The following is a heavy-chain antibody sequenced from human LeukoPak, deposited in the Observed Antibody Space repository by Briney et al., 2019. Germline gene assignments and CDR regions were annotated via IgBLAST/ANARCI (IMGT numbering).Heavy chain of an antibody. CDR3: ARHGDYGGNPGPPDH. CDR1: GGSVSVYY. J-gene: IGHJ4*02. CDR2: VYYTERA. D-gene: IGHD4-23*01. V-gene: IGHV4-59*02. Sequence: SETLSLTCSVSGGSVSVYYWSWFRQPPGKGLEWIGNVYYTERADYNPSLKSRVTISVDTAKNQLSLKVTSVTAADTATYYCARHGDYGGNPGPPDHWGQGTLVTVSS.